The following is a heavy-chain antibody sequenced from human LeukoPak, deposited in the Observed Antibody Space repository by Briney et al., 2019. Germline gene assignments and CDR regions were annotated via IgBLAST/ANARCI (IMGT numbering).Heavy chain of an antibody. CDR2: IYSGGST. D-gene: IGHD5-12*01. Sequence: PGGSLRLSCAASGFTFSSYAMSWVRQAPGQGLEWVSIIYSGGSTFYADSVKGRFTISRDNSKSTLYLQMNSLRAEDTAVYYCSKALASGYDYDAFDIWGQGTMVTVSS. J-gene: IGHJ3*02. V-gene: IGHV3-23*03. CDR3: SKALASGYDYDAFDI. CDR1: GFTFSSYA.